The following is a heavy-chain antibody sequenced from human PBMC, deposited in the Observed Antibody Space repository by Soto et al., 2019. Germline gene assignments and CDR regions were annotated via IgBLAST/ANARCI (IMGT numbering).Heavy chain of an antibody. Sequence: PSDTLSLTCAVSGGSISSGGYYWSWIRQHPGKGLEWIGYIYYSGSTNYNPSLKSRVTISVDTSKNQFSLKLSSVTAADTAVYYCARVWGGAFDIWGQGTMVTVSS. CDR1: GGSISSGGYY. V-gene: IGHV4-61*08. D-gene: IGHD3-10*01. J-gene: IGHJ3*02. CDR3: ARVWGGAFDI. CDR2: IYYSGST.